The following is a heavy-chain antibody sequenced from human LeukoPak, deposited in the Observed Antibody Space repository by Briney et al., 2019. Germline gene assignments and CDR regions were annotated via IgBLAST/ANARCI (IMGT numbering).Heavy chain of an antibody. Sequence: GGSLRLSCAASGFTFSSYSMNWVRQAPGKGLEWVSYISSSSSTIYYADSVKGRFTISSDNAKNSLYLQMNSLRAEDTAVYYCARVVYYYYYMDVWGKGTTVTISS. CDR3: ARVVYYYYYMDV. CDR2: ISSSSSTI. V-gene: IGHV3-48*04. CDR1: GFTFSSYS. J-gene: IGHJ6*03.